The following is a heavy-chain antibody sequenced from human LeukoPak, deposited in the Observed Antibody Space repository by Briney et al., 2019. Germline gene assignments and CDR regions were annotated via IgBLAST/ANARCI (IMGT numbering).Heavy chain of an antibody. CDR1: GYTFTSYD. CDR3: ARGASSRYDFWSGYRDNYYYYMDV. CDR2: INPNSGNT. V-gene: IGHV1-8*01. D-gene: IGHD3-3*01. Sequence: ASVKVSCKASGYTFTSYDINWVRQATGQGLEWMGWINPNSGNTGYAQKFQGRVTMTRNTSISTAYMELSSLRSEDTAVYYCARGASSRYDFWSGYRDNYYYYMDVWGKGTTVTVSS. J-gene: IGHJ6*03.